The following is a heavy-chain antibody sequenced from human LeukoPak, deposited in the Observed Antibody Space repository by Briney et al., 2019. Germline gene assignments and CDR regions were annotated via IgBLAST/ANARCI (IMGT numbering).Heavy chain of an antibody. Sequence: GGSLRLSCAASGFTFSSYAMHWVRQAPGKGLEWVAVISYDGNNKYYADSVKGRFTISRDNSKNTLYLQMNSLRAEDTAVYYCARDMDTAMGGLDYWGQGTLVTVSS. CDR1: GFTFSSYA. D-gene: IGHD5-18*01. CDR3: ARDMDTAMGGLDY. CDR2: ISYDGNNK. J-gene: IGHJ4*02. V-gene: IGHV3-30*04.